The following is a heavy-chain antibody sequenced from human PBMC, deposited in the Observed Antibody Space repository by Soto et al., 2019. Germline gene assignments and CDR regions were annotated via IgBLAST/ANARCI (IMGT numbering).Heavy chain of an antibody. V-gene: IGHV3-23*01. Sequence: GGSLRLSCAASGFTFSSYAMSWVRQAPGKGLEWVSAISGSGGSTYYADSVKGRFTISRDNSKNTLYLQMNSLRAEDTAVYYCAKGRDYYGSGRYPHYFDYWGQGTLVTVSS. D-gene: IGHD3-10*01. CDR2: ISGSGGST. CDR1: GFTFSSYA. J-gene: IGHJ4*02. CDR3: AKGRDYYGSGRYPHYFDY.